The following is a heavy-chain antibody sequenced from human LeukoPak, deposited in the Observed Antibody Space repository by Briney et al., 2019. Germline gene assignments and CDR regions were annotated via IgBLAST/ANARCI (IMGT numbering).Heavy chain of an antibody. CDR1: GYTFTGYY. D-gene: IGHD2-15*01. V-gene: IGHV1-2*06. CDR3: ARDLRGLRSLLPLYYYYGMDV. J-gene: IGHJ6*02. Sequence: ASVKVSCTASGYTFTGYYMHWVRQAPGQGLEWMGRINPNSGGTNYAQKFQGRVTMTRDTSISTAYMELSRLRSDDTAVYYCARDLRGLRSLLPLYYYYGMDVWGQGTTVTVSS. CDR2: INPNSGGT.